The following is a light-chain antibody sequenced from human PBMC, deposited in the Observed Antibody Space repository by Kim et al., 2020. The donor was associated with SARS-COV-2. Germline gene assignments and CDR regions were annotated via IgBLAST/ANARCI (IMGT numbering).Light chain of an antibody. CDR3: VAWDDGLTGWA. V-gene: IGLV1-47*01. J-gene: IGLJ3*02. CDR2: RNN. CDR1: SSNNVDTY. Sequence: GHRGNISCSRCSSNNVDTYVYWCQQLTGTAPTLLIYRNNQRPSGVPDRFSASTSGASASLAISGLRSEDEADYYCVAWDDGLTGWALGGGTKLTVL.